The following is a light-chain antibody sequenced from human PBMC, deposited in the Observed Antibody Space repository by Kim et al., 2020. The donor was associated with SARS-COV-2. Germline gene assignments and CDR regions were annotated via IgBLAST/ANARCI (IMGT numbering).Light chain of an antibody. CDR3: QVWDSSSDHP. Sequence: SYELTQPPSVSVAPGKTATITCGGNNIGSKSVHWYQQKPGQAPVLVIYYDSARPSGIPERFSGSNSGNTATLTISRVEAGDGADYYCQVWDSSSDHPFGG. J-gene: IGLJ3*02. CDR2: YDS. V-gene: IGLV3-21*04. CDR1: NIGSKS.